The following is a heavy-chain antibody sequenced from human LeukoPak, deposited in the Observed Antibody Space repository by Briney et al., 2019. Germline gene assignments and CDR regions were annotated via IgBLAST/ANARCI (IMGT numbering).Heavy chain of an antibody. CDR1: GGSFSGYY. D-gene: IGHD3-10*01. CDR2: INHSGRT. Sequence: SETLSLTCAVYGGSFSGYYWSWIRQPPGEGLEWIGEINHSGRTNYNPSLKSRVTISVDTSKNQFSLRLSSVTAADTAVYYCARGVGFVKIDYWGQGTLVTVSS. J-gene: IGHJ4*02. CDR3: ARGVGFVKIDY. V-gene: IGHV4-34*01.